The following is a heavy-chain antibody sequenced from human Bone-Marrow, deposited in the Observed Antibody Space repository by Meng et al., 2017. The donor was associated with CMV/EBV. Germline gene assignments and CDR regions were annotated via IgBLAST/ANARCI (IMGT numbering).Heavy chain of an antibody. V-gene: IGHV6-1*01. J-gene: IGHJ3*02. D-gene: IGHD1-26*01. Sequence: SETLSLTCAISGDSVSSNSAGWNWIRQSPSRGLEWLGRTYYRSKWYNDYAVSVKSRITINPDTSKNKFSLQLNSVTPEDTDGDYCARARLGESYKRIFDIWGQGTMVTVSS. CDR2: TYYRSKWYN. CDR1: GDSVSSNSAG. CDR3: ARARLGESYKRIFDI.